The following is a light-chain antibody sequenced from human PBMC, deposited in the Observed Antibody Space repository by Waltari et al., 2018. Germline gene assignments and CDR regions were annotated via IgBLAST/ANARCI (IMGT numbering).Light chain of an antibody. CDR2: KAA. CDR1: QRIVSW. CDR3: QQYFSGCT. V-gene: IGKV1-5*03. J-gene: IGKJ2*02. Sequence: DIQMTQSPSTLSASVGDRVTITCRASQRIVSWVAWYQQKPGKAPKLLIDKAASLQSGVPLTCSGSGSGTDFTLTISSLQPDDFATYYCQQYFSGCTFGQGTNLEIK.